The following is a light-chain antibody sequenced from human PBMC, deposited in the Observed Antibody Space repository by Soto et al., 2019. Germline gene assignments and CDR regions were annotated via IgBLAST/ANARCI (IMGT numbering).Light chain of an antibody. V-gene: IGKV1-5*03. J-gene: IGKJ1*01. Sequence: DIQMTQSPSTLSASVGDRVTITCRASQGISSWLAWYQQKPGKAPKLLIYKASTLESGVPSSFSGSGSGTEFTLTISSLQPEDFATYYCQQYNSYPWTFGQGTKVDVK. CDR2: KAS. CDR3: QQYNSYPWT. CDR1: QGISSW.